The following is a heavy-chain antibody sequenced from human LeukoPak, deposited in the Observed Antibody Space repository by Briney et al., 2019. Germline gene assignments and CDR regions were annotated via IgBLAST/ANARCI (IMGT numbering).Heavy chain of an antibody. D-gene: IGHD3-22*01. CDR3: ARGDDSSGYYHPAGDY. CDR1: GYTFTTYG. J-gene: IGHJ4*02. Sequence: ASVKVPCKASGYTFTTYGITWVRQAPGQGLEWMGWISAYNGNTNYAQKLQGRVTMTTDTSTSTAYMELSRLRSDDTAVYYCARGDDSSGYYHPAGDYWGQGTLVTVSS. CDR2: ISAYNGNT. V-gene: IGHV1-18*01.